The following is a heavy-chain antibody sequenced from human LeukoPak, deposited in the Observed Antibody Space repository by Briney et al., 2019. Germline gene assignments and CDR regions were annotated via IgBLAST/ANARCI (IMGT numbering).Heavy chain of an antibody. Sequence: GGSLRLSCAASGFTFSSYAMHWVRQAPGKGVEWVAVISYDGSNKYYADSVKGRFTISRDNSKNTLYLQMNSLRAEDTAVYYCARENNGFDPWGQGTLVTVSS. CDR2: ISYDGSNK. CDR1: GFTFSSYA. J-gene: IGHJ5*02. CDR3: ARENNGFDP. V-gene: IGHV3-30-3*01.